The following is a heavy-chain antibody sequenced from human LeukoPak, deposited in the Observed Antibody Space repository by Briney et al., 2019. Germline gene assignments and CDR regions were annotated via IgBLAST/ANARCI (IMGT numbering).Heavy chain of an antibody. Sequence: PSQTLSLTCTDSGGSISSGSYYWSWIRQPAGKGLEWIGRIYTSGSTNYNPSLKSRVTISVDTSKNQFSLKLSSVTAADTAVYYCARHKDYYYSYMDVWGKGTTVTISS. CDR3: ARHKDYYYSYMDV. CDR2: IYTSGST. J-gene: IGHJ6*03. V-gene: IGHV4-61*02. CDR1: GGSISSGSYY.